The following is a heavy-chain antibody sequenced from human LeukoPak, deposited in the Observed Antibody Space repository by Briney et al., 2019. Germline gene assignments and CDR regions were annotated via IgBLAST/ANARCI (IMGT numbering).Heavy chain of an antibody. D-gene: IGHD1-26*01. CDR3: ARGGSGGSYSPY. CDR2: IYHSGST. V-gene: IGHV4-30-2*01. Sequence: PSETLSLTCAVSGGSISSGGYSWSWIRQPPGKGLEWIGYIYHSGSTYYNPSLKSRVTISVDRSKNQFSLKLSSVTAADAAVYYCARGGSGGSYSPYSGQGTLVTVSS. CDR1: GGSISSGGYS. J-gene: IGHJ4*02.